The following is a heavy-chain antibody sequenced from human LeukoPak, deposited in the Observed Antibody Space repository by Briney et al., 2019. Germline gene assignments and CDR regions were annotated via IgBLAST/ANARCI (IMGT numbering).Heavy chain of an antibody. D-gene: IGHD3-10*01. CDR1: GFTFTTYA. CDR2: ISGRDDST. V-gene: IGHV3-23*01. J-gene: IGHJ3*02. CDR3: AKARSGDRTDAFDI. Sequence: GGSLRLSCVASGFTFTTYAMSWVRQAPGKGQEWVSSISGRDDSTYYADSVKGRFTISRDNAKNSLYLQMNSLRAEDMALYYCAKARSGDRTDAFDIWGQGTMVTVSS.